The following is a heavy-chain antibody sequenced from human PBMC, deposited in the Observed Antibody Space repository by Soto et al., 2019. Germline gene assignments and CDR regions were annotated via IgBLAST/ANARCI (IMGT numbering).Heavy chain of an antibody. Sequence: QVQLVQSGAEVKKPGSSVKVSCKASGGTFSSYAISWVRQAPGQGLEWMGGIIPIFGTANYAQKFQGRVAITADESTSTAYMELSSLRSEDTAVYYCAVRGYSYGSPHYGMDVWGQGTTVTDSS. J-gene: IGHJ6*02. CDR1: GGTFSSYA. D-gene: IGHD5-18*01. V-gene: IGHV1-69*01. CDR2: IIPIFGTA. CDR3: AVRGYSYGSPHYGMDV.